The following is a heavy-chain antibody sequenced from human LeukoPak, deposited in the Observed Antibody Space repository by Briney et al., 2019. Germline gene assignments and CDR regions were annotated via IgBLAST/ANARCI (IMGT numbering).Heavy chain of an antibody. CDR3: ARNLGDY. J-gene: IGHJ4*02. D-gene: IGHD3-16*01. CDR2: IYFSGST. V-gene: IGHV4-39*01. CDR1: GGSISSSSYY. Sequence: SETLSLTCTVSGGSISSSSYYWGWIRQPPGKGLEWIGSIYFSGSTYYNPSLKSRVTISVDTSKNQFSLKLSSVTAADTAVYYCARNLGDYWGQGTLVTVSS.